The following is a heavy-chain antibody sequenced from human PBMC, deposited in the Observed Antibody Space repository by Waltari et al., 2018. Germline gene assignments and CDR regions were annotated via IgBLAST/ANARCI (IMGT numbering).Heavy chain of an antibody. CDR1: GFTFSSYA. Sequence: EVQLLESGGGLVQPGGSLRLSCAASGFTFSSYAMTWVRQAPGGGPGCVSGISGTMATTNSADSVKGRFTISRDNSKNTLYLQMNSLRVEDTAVYYCAKDRSFMPGSWHPLDYWGQGALVTVSS. V-gene: IGHV3-23*01. D-gene: IGHD6-13*01. J-gene: IGHJ4*02. CDR2: ISGTMATT. CDR3: AKDRSFMPGSWHPLDY.